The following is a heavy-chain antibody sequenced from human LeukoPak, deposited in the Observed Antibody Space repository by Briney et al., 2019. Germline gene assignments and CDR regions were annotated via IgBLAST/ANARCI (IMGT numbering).Heavy chain of an antibody. CDR2: INSDGSST. J-gene: IGHJ4*02. V-gene: IGHV3-74*01. Sequence: GGSLRLPCAASGFTFSSYWMHWVRQAPGKGLVWVSRINSDGSSTSYADSVKGRFTISRDNAKNTLYLQMNSLRAEDTAVYYCARAGKTTFGSGRYAFDYWGQGTLVTVSS. CDR3: ARAGKTTFGSGRYAFDY. D-gene: IGHD3-10*01. CDR1: GFTFSSYW.